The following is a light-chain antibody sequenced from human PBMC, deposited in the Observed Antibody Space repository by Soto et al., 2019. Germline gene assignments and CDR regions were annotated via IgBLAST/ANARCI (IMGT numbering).Light chain of an antibody. CDR1: QSVTSY. CDR3: QQYRSSPPLT. Sequence: EIVLTQSPGTLSLSPGERATLSCRASQSVTSYLAWYQQKPGQAPRLLIYDASSRATGIPDRFSGSGSGTDFTLTISRLEPEDFAVYYCQQYRSSPPLTFGGGTKVEIK. V-gene: IGKV3-20*01. CDR2: DAS. J-gene: IGKJ4*01.